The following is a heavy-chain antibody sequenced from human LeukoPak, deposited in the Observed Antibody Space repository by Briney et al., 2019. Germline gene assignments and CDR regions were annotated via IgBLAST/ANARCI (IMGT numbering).Heavy chain of an antibody. V-gene: IGHV3-30*18. CDR1: GFTFSNYA. Sequence: GGSLRLSCAASGFTFSNYAMHWVRQAPGKGLEWVAVISYDGSNKYYADSVKGRFTISRDNSKNTLYLQMNSLRAEDTAVYYCAKDLGYGSGSYYNFFDYWGQGTLVTVSS. D-gene: IGHD3-10*01. CDR3: AKDLGYGSGSYYNFFDY. CDR2: ISYDGSNK. J-gene: IGHJ4*02.